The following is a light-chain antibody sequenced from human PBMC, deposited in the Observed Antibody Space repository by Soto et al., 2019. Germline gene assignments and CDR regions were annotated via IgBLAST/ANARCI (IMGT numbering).Light chain of an antibody. J-gene: IGKJ1*01. CDR1: QSVGSN. Sequence: EIVMTQSPATLSVSPGEGASLSCRASQSVGSNVAWDQQKPGQAPRLLVYGAVTRATDIPVRFSGSGSGTDFTLTINSLQSGDFAVYYCQQYNNWPRTFGPGTKVEIK. CDR3: QQYNNWPRT. CDR2: GAV. V-gene: IGKV3-15*01.